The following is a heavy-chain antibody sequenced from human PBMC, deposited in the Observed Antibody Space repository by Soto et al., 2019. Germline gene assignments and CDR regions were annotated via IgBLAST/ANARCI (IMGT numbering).Heavy chain of an antibody. V-gene: IGHV4-31*03. CDR1: GGSISSGGYY. J-gene: IGHJ4*02. CDR2: IYYSGST. D-gene: IGHD6-19*01. CDR3: ARDARGIAVAENYFDY. Sequence: SETLSLTCTVSGGSISSGGYYWSWIRQHPGKGLEWIGYIYYSGSTYYNPSLKSRVTISVDTSKNQFSLKLSRLRSDDTAVYYCARDARGIAVAENYFDYWGQGTLVTVSS.